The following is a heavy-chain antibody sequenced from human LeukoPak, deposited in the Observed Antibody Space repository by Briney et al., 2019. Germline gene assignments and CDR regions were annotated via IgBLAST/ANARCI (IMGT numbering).Heavy chain of an antibody. J-gene: IGHJ4*02. D-gene: IGHD2-15*01. CDR3: AKDDHEDIVVVVAAID. Sequence: PGGSLRLSCAASGFTFSSYAMSWVRQAPGKGLEWVSAISGSGGSTYYADSVKGRFTISRDNSKNTLYLQMNSLRAEDTAVYYCAKDDHEDIVVVVAAIDWGQGTLVTVSS. CDR1: GFTFSSYA. V-gene: IGHV3-23*01. CDR2: ISGSGGST.